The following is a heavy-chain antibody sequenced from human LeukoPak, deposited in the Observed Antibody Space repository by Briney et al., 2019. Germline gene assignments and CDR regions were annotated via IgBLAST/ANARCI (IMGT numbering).Heavy chain of an antibody. CDR2: ISGSGGST. Sequence: GGSLRLSCAASGFTFSSYAMSWVRQAPGKGLEWVSAISGSGGSTYYADSVKGRFTISRDNSKNTLYLQMNSLRAEDTAVYYCARGPYPPAKVRYFDYWGQGTLVTVSS. J-gene: IGHJ4*02. CDR3: ARGPYPPAKVRYFDY. D-gene: IGHD1-1*01. V-gene: IGHV3-23*01. CDR1: GFTFSSYA.